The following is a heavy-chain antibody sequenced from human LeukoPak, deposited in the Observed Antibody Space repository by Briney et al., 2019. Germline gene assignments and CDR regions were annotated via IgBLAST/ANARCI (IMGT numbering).Heavy chain of an antibody. V-gene: IGHV3-15*01. D-gene: IGHD3-3*01. CDR2: IKIKIDGGTT. J-gene: IGHJ4*02. Sequence: GGSLRLSCAASGFTFSHAWMTWVRQAPGKGLEWVGRIKIKIDGGTTVYAAPVKGRFTISRDDSKNTMCLQMNSLKTEDTAVYYCARDQYDTWSRRGNFDSWGQGTLVIVSS. CDR1: GFTFSHAW. CDR3: ARDQYDTWSRRGNFDS.